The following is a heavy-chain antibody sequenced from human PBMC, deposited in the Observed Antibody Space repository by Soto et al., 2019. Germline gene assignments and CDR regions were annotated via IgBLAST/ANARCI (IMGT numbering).Heavy chain of an antibody. D-gene: IGHD3-16*02. CDR3: ARVHYDYVWGSYRLKWFDP. Sequence: SETLSLTCTVSGGSISSYYWSWIRQPPGKXLEWIGYIYYSGSTNYNPSLKSRVTISVDTSKNQFSLKLSSVTAADTAVYYCARVHYDYVWGSYRLKWFDPWGQGTLVTVS. CDR2: IYYSGST. CDR1: GGSISSYY. V-gene: IGHV4-59*01. J-gene: IGHJ5*02.